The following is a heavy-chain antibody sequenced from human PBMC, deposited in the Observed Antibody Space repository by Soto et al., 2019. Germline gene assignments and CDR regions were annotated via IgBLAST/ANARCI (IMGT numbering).Heavy chain of an antibody. J-gene: IGHJ4*02. CDR1: GYTFTSYG. CDR2: ISAYNGNT. CDR3: ARVGPSTVVTRSRTKNFDY. Sequence: ASVKVSCKASGYTFTSYGISWVRQAPGQGLEWMGWISAYNGNTNYAQKLQGRVTMTTDTSTSTAYMELRSLRSDDTAVYYCARVGPSTVVTRSRTKNFDYWGQGTLVTVSS. D-gene: IGHD4-17*01. V-gene: IGHV1-18*01.